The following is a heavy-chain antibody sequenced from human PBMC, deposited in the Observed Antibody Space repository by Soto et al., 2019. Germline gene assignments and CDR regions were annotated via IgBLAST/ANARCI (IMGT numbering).Heavy chain of an antibody. CDR1: GYTFTSYW. V-gene: IGHV5-51*01. Sequence: XESLKISCKGSGYTFTSYWIGWVRQMPGKGLEWMGIIYPGDSDTRYSPSFQGQVTISADKSISTAYLQWSSLKASDTAMYYCARRGYSYGFNGAYYYGMDVWGQGTTVTVSS. CDR3: ARRGYSYGFNGAYYYGMDV. CDR2: IYPGDSDT. D-gene: IGHD5-18*01. J-gene: IGHJ6*02.